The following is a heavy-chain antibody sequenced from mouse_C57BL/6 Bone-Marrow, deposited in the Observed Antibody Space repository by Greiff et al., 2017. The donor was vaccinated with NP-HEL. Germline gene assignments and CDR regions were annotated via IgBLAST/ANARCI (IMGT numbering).Heavy chain of an antibody. CDR1: GFTFSDYY. J-gene: IGHJ3*01. Sequence: EVKLMESGGGLVQPGGSLKLSCAASGFTFSDYYMYWVRQTPEKRLEWVAYMSNGGGSTYYPDTVKGRFTISRDNANNTLYLQRCRLKSEDTAIYCCAREHYYSNWFAYWGQGTLVTVSS. D-gene: IGHD2-5*01. CDR2: MSNGGGST. V-gene: IGHV5-12*01. CDR3: AREHYYSNWFAY.